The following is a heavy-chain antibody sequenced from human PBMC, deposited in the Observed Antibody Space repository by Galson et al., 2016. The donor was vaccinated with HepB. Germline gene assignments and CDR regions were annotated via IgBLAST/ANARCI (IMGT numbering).Heavy chain of an antibody. CDR1: GFTFSSYG. J-gene: IGHJ4*02. CDR2: ISYDGSNK. D-gene: IGHD3-3*01. V-gene: IGHV3-30*03. CDR3: ATPYYDFWSGYNPLDY. Sequence: SLRLSCAASGFTFSSYGMHWVRQAPGKGLEWVAVISYDGSNKYYADSVKGRFTISRDNSKNTLYLQMNSLRAEDTAVYYCATPYYDFWSGYNPLDYWGQGTLVTVSS.